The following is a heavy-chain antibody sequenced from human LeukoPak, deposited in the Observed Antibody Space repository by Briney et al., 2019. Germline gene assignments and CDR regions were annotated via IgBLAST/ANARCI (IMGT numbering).Heavy chain of an antibody. J-gene: IGHJ6*02. CDR2: INHSGST. V-gene: IGHV4-34*01. Sequence: SETLSLTCAVYGGSFSGYYWSWIRQPPGKGLEWIGEINHSGSTNYNPSLKSRVTISVDTSKNQFSLKLSSVTAADTAVYYCARGAYPSIAAAGTSRNYYYYGMDVWGQGTTVTVSS. D-gene: IGHD6-13*01. CDR1: GGSFSGYY. CDR3: ARGAYPSIAAAGTSRNYYYYGMDV.